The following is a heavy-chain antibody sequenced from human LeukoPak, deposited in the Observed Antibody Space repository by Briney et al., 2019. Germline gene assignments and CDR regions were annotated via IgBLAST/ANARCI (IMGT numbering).Heavy chain of an antibody. J-gene: IGHJ4*02. Sequence: GGSLRLSCAASRFSFNDYGMSWVRQAPGKGLEWVSGINWNGGSTGYADSVKGRFTISRDNAKNSLYLQMNSLRAEDTALYYCARGNYRPVDYWGQGTLVTVSS. CDR2: INWNGGST. CDR3: ARGNYRPVDY. V-gene: IGHV3-20*04. CDR1: RFSFNDYG. D-gene: IGHD4-11*01.